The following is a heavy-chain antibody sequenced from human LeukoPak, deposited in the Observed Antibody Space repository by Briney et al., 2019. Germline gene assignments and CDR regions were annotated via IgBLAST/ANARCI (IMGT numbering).Heavy chain of an antibody. Sequence: GGSLRLSCAASGFTFSSYAMSWVRQAPGKGLDWVSAISGSGGSTYYADSVEGRFTISRDNSKNTLYLQMNSLRAEDTAVYYCATSFPRTTVTAPQPIDYWGQGTLLTVSS. D-gene: IGHD4-17*01. CDR1: GFTFSSYA. J-gene: IGHJ4*02. V-gene: IGHV3-23*01. CDR3: ATSFPRTTVTAPQPIDY. CDR2: ISGSGGST.